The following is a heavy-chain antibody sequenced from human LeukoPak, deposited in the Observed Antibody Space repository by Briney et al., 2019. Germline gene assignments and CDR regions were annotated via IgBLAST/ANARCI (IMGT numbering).Heavy chain of an antibody. CDR2: ISYDGSNK. CDR1: GFTFSSYG. J-gene: IGHJ4*02. V-gene: IGHV3-30*18. D-gene: IGHD6-13*01. Sequence: QPGGSLRLSCAASGFTFSSYGMHWVRQAPGKGLEWVAVISYDGSNKYYADSVKGRFTISRDNSKNTLYLQMNSLKPEDSVVYYCAKSIAPAGSRFWIDYWGQGTLVTVPS. CDR3: AKSIAPAGSRFWIDY.